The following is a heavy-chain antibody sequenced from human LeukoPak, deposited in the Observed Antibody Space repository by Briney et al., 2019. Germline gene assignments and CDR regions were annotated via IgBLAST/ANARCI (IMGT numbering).Heavy chain of an antibody. CDR3: ARDAGSHHDAFDI. V-gene: IGHV4-30-4*01. J-gene: IGHJ3*02. CDR1: GGSISNGDYY. CDR2: IYYSGST. Sequence: SETLSLTCTVSGGSISNGDYYWSWIRQPPGKGLEWIGYIYYSGSTYYNPSLKSRVTISVDTSKNQFSLKLSSVTAADTAVYYCARDAGSHHDAFDIWGQGTMVTVSS. D-gene: IGHD2-15*01.